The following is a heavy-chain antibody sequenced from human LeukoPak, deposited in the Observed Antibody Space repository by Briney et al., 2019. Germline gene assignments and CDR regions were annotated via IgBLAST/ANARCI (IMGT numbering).Heavy chain of an antibody. J-gene: IGHJ4*02. CDR1: GFTFSDHY. D-gene: IGHD5-18*01. V-gene: IGHV3-72*01. CDR2: TRNKANSYST. CDR3: TRVLGYSYGPIDY. Sequence: GGTLRLSCAASGFTFSDHYMDWVRQAPGKELEWVGRTRNKANSYSTQYAASVKGRFTISRDDSKNSLFLQMNSLETEDTAVYYCTRVLGYSYGPIDYWGQGTLVTVSS.